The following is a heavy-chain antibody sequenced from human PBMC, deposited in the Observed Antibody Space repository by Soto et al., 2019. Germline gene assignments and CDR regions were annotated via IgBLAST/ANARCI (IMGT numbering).Heavy chain of an antibody. CDR3: ARALSTISIFVGRPDRP. D-gene: IGHD3-3*02. V-gene: IGHV1-2*02. CDR1: GYTFTAYY. CDR2: ITPNSGGT. Sequence: GASVKVSCKASGYTFTAYYMHWVRQAPGQGLEWMGWITPNSGGTNYAQKFRGRVTMNRDTSISTAYLEQSRLISDETAVYYCARALSTISIFVGRPDRPWGQGTLVTVCS. J-gene: IGHJ5*02.